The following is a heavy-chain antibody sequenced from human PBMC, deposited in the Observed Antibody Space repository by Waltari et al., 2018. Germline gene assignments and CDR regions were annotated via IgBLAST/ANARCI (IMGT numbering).Heavy chain of an antibody. V-gene: IGHV3-30*18. J-gene: IGHJ4*02. CDR3: AEDGVGVRAVIPFDY. CDR2: ISYDGSKT. CDR1: GFTFRNHG. Sequence: QVQLVESGGGVVQPGRSLRLSCAASGFTFRNHGMHWVRQAPGKGRGWVALISYDGSKTFFTDSVKGRFTISRDNSKNMVYLQMNSLRAEDAAIYYCAEDGVGVRAVIPFDYWGQGTLVTVSS. D-gene: IGHD3-10*01.